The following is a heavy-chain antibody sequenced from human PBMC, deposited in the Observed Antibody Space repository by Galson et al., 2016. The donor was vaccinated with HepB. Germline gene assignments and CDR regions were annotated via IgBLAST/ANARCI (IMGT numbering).Heavy chain of an antibody. V-gene: IGHV3-30-3*01. Sequence: SLRLSCAASGFTFSSYAMHWVRQAPGKGLEWVTLISYDGGNKYYADSVKGRFTISRDNAKNSLYLQMNSLRAEDTAVYYCATGYYHDSSGYYHHFDYWGQGTLVTVSS. CDR1: GFTFSSYA. J-gene: IGHJ4*02. CDR2: ISYDGGNK. D-gene: IGHD3-22*01. CDR3: ATGYYHDSSGYYHHFDY.